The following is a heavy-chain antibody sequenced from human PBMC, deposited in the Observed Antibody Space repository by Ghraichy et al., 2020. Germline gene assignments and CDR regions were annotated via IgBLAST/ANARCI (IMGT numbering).Heavy chain of an antibody. CDR2: ISWNSGSI. CDR3: AKAPYGSGLN. Sequence: GGSLRLSCAASGFTFDDYAMHWVRQAPGKGLEWVSGISWNSGSIGYADSVKGRFTISRDNAKNSLYLQMNSLRAEDTALYYCAKAPYGSGLNWGQGTLVTVSS. CDR1: GFTFDDYA. J-gene: IGHJ4*02. V-gene: IGHV3-9*01. D-gene: IGHD3-10*01.